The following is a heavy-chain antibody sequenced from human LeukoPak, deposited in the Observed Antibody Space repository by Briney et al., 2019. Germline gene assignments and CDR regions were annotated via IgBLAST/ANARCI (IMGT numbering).Heavy chain of an antibody. J-gene: IGHJ3*02. CDR2: IYYSGST. CDR3: ARPELERGAFDI. V-gene: IGHV4-39*01. D-gene: IGHD1-1*01. CDR1: GGSISSSSYY. Sequence: SETLSLTCTISGGSISSSSYYWGWIRQPPGKGLEWVGSIYYSGSTYYNPSLQSRVTISVDTSNNQFSLKLSSVTAADTAVYYCARPELERGAFDIWGQGTMVTVSS.